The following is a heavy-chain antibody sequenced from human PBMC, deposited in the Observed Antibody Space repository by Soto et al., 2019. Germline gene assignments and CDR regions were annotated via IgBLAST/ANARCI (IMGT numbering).Heavy chain of an antibody. CDR2: INPSGRST. CDR1: GYTFTSYY. V-gene: IGHV1-46*01. D-gene: IGHD6-19*01. CDR3: ARDSSRGWPLGY. J-gene: IGHJ4*02. Sequence: QVQLVQSGAEVKKPGASVKISCKASGYTFTSYYMHWVRQAPGQGLEWMGMINPSGRSTGYAQKYQGRITMTRDTSTSTVSMELSSLRFEDTAVYYCARDSSRGWPLGYRGKGTLVTVYS.